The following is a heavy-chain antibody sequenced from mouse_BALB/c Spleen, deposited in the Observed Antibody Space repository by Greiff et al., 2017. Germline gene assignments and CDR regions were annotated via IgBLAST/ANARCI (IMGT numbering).Heavy chain of an antibody. Sequence: EVQGVESGAELVKPGASVKLSCTASGFNIKDTYMHWVKQRPEQGLEWIGRIDPANGNTKYDPKFQGKATITADTSSNTAYLQLSSLTSEDTAVYYCARESGFAYWGQGTLVTVSA. V-gene: IGHV14-3*02. CDR1: GFNIKDTY. CDR2: IDPANGNT. J-gene: IGHJ3*01. CDR3: ARESGFAY.